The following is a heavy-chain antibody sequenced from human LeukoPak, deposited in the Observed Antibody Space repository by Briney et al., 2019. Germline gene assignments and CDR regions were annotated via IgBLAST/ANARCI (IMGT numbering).Heavy chain of an antibody. V-gene: IGHV1-24*01. CDR1: GYTLTDFS. D-gene: IGHD3-22*01. Sequence: ASVKVSCNISGYTLTDFSMHWVRQAPGKALEWVGGFNREDAGPIYAPHFRGRVTVTEDTSTDTAYMELSSLRSEDTAVYFCATLDPYYDNSGRPLIPDWGQGTLVTVSS. CDR3: ATLDPYYDNSGRPLIPD. CDR2: FNREDAGP. J-gene: IGHJ4*02.